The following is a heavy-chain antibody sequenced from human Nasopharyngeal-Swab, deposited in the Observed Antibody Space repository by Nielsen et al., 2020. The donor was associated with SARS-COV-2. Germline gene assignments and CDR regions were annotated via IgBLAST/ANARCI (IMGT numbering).Heavy chain of an antibody. CDR3: AKKGGTGVDRQLDY. D-gene: IGHD1-14*01. CDR1: GFTFRNYA. V-gene: IGHV3-30*18. CDR2: ISFDGSTI. J-gene: IGHJ4*02. Sequence: GGSLRLSCAASGFTFRNYAMYWVRQAPGKGLELVAVISFDGSTIYYEDSVKGRFTIPRDNSKNTCNLQRTSLRVEDPAIYYCAKKGGTGVDRQLDYWGQGTLVTVSS.